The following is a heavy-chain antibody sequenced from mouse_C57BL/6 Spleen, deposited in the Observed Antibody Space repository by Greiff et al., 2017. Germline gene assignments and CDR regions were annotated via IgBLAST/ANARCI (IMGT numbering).Heavy chain of an antibody. CDR2: IDPNSGGT. D-gene: IGHD1-1*01. Sequence: QVHVKQPGAELVKPGASVKLSCKASGYTFTSYWMHWVKQRPGRGLEWIGRIDPNSGGTKYNEKFKSKATLTVDKPSSTAYMQLSSLTSEDSAVYYCARAGRGSLYYFDYWGQGTTLTVSS. CDR1: GYTFTSYW. J-gene: IGHJ2*01. V-gene: IGHV1-72*01. CDR3: ARAGRGSLYYFDY.